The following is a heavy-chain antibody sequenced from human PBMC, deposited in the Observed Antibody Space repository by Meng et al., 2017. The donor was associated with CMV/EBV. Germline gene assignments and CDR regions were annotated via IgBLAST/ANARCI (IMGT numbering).Heavy chain of an antibody. V-gene: IGHV3-48*04. D-gene: IGHD5-18*01. CDR3: ARDRTQWIQLWLQSDY. J-gene: IGHJ4*02. Sequence: GESLKISCAASGFTFSSYSMNWVRQAPGKGLEGVSYISSSSSTIYYADSEKGRFTISRDNAKNSLYLQMNSLRAEDTAVYYCARDRTQWIQLWLQSDYWGQGTLVTVSS. CDR1: GFTFSSYS. CDR2: ISSSSSTI.